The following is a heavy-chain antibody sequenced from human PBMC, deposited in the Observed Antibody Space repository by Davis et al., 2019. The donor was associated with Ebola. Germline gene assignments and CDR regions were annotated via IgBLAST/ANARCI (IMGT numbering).Heavy chain of an antibody. V-gene: IGHV1-46*01. Sequence: ASVKVSCKASGYTFTHSLIHWVRQAPGQGLEWMGKIAPWSGVTTYPQMFQGRVTMTRDTSTSTVYLELSSLKSEDTAMYYCAKDRTTFWSFDYWGQGTLVTVSS. J-gene: IGHJ4*02. CDR1: GYTFTHSL. D-gene: IGHD1-14*01. CDR3: AKDRTTFWSFDY. CDR2: IAPWSGVT.